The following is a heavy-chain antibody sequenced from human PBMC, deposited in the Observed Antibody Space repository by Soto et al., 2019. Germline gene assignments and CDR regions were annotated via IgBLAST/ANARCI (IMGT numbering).Heavy chain of an antibody. D-gene: IGHD2-2*01. CDR1: GFTFSNAW. CDR3: TTVYCSSTSCSKYYYYYGMDV. V-gene: IGHV3-15*01. J-gene: IGHJ6*02. CDR2: IKSKTDGGTT. Sequence: AGGSLRLSCAASGFTFSNAWMSWVRQAPGKGLEWVGRIKSKTDGGTTDYAAPVKGRFTISRDDSKNTLYLQMNSLKTEDTAVYYCTTVYCSSTSCSKYYYYYGMDVWGQGTTVTVSS.